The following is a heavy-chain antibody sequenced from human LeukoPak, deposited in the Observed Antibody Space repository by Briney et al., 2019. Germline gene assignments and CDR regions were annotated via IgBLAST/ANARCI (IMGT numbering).Heavy chain of an antibody. Sequence: GGSLRLSCAASGFTFSSYSMNWVRQAPGKGLEWVSSISSSSSYIYYADSVKGRFTISRDNAKNSLYLQMNSLRAEDTAVYYCAREFSGYDFWSGYYTGNYYYYGMDVWGQGTTVTVFS. CDR3: AREFSGYDFWSGYYTGNYYYYGMDV. J-gene: IGHJ6*02. V-gene: IGHV3-21*01. CDR1: GFTFSSYS. CDR2: ISSSSSYI. D-gene: IGHD3-3*01.